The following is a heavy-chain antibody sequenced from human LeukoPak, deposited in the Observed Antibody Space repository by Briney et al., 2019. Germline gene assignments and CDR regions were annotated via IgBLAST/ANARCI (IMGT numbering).Heavy chain of an antibody. Sequence: GASVKVSCKASGYTFTGYYMHWVRQAPGQGLGWMGWINPNSGGTNYAQKFQGRVTMTRDTSISTAYMELSRLRSDDTAVYYCARVGYCSSTSCLDAFDIWGQGTMVTVSS. CDR3: ARVGYCSSTSCLDAFDI. V-gene: IGHV1-2*02. D-gene: IGHD2-2*01. CDR1: GYTFTGYY. J-gene: IGHJ3*02. CDR2: INPNSGGT.